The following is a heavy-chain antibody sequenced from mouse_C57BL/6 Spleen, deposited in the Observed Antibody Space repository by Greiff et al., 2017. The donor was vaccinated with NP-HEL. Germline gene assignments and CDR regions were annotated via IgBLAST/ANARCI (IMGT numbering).Heavy chain of an antibody. D-gene: IGHD1-1*01. Sequence: EVQGVESGGDLVKPGGSLKLSCAASGFTFSSYGMSWVRQTPDKRLEWVATISSGGSYTYYPDSVKGRFTISRDNAKNTLYLQMSSLKSEDTAMYYCARYLVITTVVDGMDYWGQGTSVTVSS. CDR3: ARYLVITTVVDGMDY. CDR2: ISSGGSYT. CDR1: GFTFSSYG. J-gene: IGHJ4*01. V-gene: IGHV5-6*01.